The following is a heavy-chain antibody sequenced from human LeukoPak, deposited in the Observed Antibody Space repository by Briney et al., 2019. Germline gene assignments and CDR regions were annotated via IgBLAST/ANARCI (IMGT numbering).Heavy chain of an antibody. CDR1: GFTFSTYA. CDR3: ARAEGYGSELDS. J-gene: IGHJ4*02. D-gene: IGHD4-17*01. Sequence: GGSLRLSCAASGFTFSTYAMHWVRQAPGKGLEGVAVIPYDGSNKYYADSVKGRFTISRENSKNRLYLQMNSLRAEDTAVYYCARAEGYGSELDSWGQGTLVTVSS. CDR2: IPYDGSNK. V-gene: IGHV3-30*04.